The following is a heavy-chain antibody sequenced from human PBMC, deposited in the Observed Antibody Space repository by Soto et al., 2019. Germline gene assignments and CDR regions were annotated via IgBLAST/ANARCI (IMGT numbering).Heavy chain of an antibody. V-gene: IGHV3-33*01. CDR3: ARGLRSVLDY. CDR2: ISSDEKIK. CDR1: VFIFNNFG. Sequence: GGSLRLSCVSSVFIFNNFGMHWVRQAPGKGLEWVAVISSDEKIKQYADSVRGRFAISRDNSKNTLYLQMTSLRAEDTAIYYCARGLRSVLDYWGQGTLVTVS. D-gene: IGHD6-6*01. J-gene: IGHJ4*02.